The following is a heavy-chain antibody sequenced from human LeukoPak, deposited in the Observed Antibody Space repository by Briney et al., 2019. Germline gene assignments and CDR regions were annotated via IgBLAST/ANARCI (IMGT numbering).Heavy chain of an antibody. CDR3: AKDKMGYYYDSSGPGNYMDV. V-gene: IGHV3-43D*03. CDR1: VFTFDDYA. CDR2: ISWEGGST. D-gene: IGHD3-22*01. J-gene: IGHJ6*03. Sequence: PGGSLRLSCAASVFTFDDYAMHWVRQAPGKGLECGSLISWEGGSTYYADSVKGRFTISRDNSKNSLYLQMNSLRAEDTALYYCAKDKMGYYYDSSGPGNYMDVWGKGTTVTVSS.